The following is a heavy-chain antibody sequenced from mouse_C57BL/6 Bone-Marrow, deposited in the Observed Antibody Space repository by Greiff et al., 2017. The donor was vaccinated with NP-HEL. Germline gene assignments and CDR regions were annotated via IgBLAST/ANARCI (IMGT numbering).Heavy chain of an antibody. CDR1: GYAFTNYL. D-gene: IGHD1-2*01. Sequence: QVQLQQSGAELVRPGTSVKVSCKASGYAFTNYLIEWVKQRPGQGLEWIGVINPGSGGTNYNEKFKGKATLTADKSSSTAYMQLSSLTSEDSAVYFCARLARHFAYWGQGTLGTVSA. J-gene: IGHJ3*01. CDR2: INPGSGGT. V-gene: IGHV1-54*01. CDR3: ARLARHFAY.